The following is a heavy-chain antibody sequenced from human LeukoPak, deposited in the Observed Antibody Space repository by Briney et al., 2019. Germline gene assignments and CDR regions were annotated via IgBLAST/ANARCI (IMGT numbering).Heavy chain of an antibody. CDR1: GGSISSYY. CDR3: ARDRDFWSGPNFDY. J-gene: IGHJ4*02. V-gene: IGHV4-59*01. CDR2: IYYSGST. D-gene: IGHD3-3*01. Sequence: PSETLSLTCSVSGGSISSYYWSWIRQPPGKGLEWIGYIYYSGSTNYNPSLKSRVTISLDTSKNQFSLKLSSVTAADTAVYYCARDRDFWSGPNFDYWGQGTLVTVSS.